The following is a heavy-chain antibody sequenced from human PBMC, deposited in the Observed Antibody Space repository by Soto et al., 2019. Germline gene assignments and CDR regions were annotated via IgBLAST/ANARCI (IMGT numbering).Heavy chain of an antibody. CDR1: GGSISRSTYF. Sequence: SETLSLTCTVSGGSISRSTYFWGWIRQPPGKGLEWIGSIYYSGSTYYRPSLKSRVTISVDTSKNQFSLKLSSVTAADTAVYYCARQVPAAIRLGWFDPWGQGTLVTVSS. CDR3: ARQVPAAIRLGWFDP. J-gene: IGHJ5*02. D-gene: IGHD2-2*02. V-gene: IGHV4-39*01. CDR2: IYYSGST.